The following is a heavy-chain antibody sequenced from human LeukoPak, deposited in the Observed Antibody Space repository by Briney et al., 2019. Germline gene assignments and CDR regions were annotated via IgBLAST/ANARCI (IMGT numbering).Heavy chain of an antibody. V-gene: IGHV4-39*01. CDR2: IYYSGST. CDR1: GDPISSSNYY. D-gene: IGHD3-16*01. CDR3: ARLYTYAYGSPGAFDI. J-gene: IGHJ3*02. Sequence: SETLSLTCTVSGDPISSSNYYWGWIRQPPGKGLEWIGSIYYSGSTYCNPSLKSRVTISVDTSTNQFSLKLSSVTAADTAVYYCARLYTYAYGSPGAFDIWGQGTVVTVSS.